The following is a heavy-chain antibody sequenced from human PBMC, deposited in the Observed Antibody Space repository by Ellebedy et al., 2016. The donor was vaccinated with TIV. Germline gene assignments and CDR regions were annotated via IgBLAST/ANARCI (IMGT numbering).Heavy chain of an antibody. V-gene: IGHV3-30*03. CDR1: RFTFRDYG. CDR2: ISYDITNR. J-gene: IGHJ4*02. D-gene: IGHD1-1*01. CDR3: ARKPMNPTDLYGNFDH. Sequence: PGGSLRLSCAASRFTFRDYGMHWVRQAPGKGLEWVAVISYDITNRYYADSVKGRFTIFRADDKNALYLQINSLRAEDTAVYYCARKPMNPTDLYGNFDHWGQGTLVTVSS.